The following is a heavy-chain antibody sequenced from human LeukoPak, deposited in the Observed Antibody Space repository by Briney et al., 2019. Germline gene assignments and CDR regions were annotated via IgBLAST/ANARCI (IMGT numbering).Heavy chain of an antibody. D-gene: IGHD1-26*01. Sequence: ASVKVSCKASGYTFAGYAIFWVRQPPGQRLEWMGWIIAGNGKTRYSQKFHHRLTISRDTPASTVYMELSSLRSEDTAIYYCARDRGNYLLPYWGQGTLVTVSS. CDR3: ARDRGNYLLPY. CDR1: GYTFAGYA. CDR2: IIAGNGKT. J-gene: IGHJ4*02. V-gene: IGHV1-3*01.